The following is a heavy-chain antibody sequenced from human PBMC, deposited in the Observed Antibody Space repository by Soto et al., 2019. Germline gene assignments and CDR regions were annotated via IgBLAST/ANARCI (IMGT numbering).Heavy chain of an antibody. CDR1: GFSLSDVRLG. V-gene: IGHV2-26*01. CDR2: IFSNDEK. J-gene: IGHJ4*02. Sequence: QVTLKESGPVLVKPTETLTLTCTVSGFSLSDVRLGAAWIRQPPGKALEWLAHIFSNDEKSYSTSLKNNLAISKDTSKSQVVLTMSDMHPVDTATYYCARMVRLVGATYYFDYWGQGTLVTVSS. CDR3: ARMVRLVGATYYFDY. D-gene: IGHD1-26*01.